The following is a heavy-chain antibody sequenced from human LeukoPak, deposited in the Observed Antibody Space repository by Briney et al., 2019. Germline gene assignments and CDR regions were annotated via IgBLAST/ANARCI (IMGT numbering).Heavy chain of an antibody. CDR1: GFTFGDYA. J-gene: IGHJ3*02. V-gene: IGHV3-49*04. Sequence: PGGSLRLSCTASGFTFGDYAMSWVRQAPGKGLEWVGFIRSKAYGGTTEYAASVKGRFTISRDDSKSIAYLQMNSLKTEDTAVYYCTSQELIHDAFDIWGQGTMVTVSS. CDR3: TSQELIHDAFDI. D-gene: IGHD6-13*01. CDR2: IRSKAYGGTT.